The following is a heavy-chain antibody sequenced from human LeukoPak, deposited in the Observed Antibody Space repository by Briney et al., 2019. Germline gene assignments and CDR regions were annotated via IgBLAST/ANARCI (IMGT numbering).Heavy chain of an antibody. J-gene: IGHJ6*02. V-gene: IGHV4-4*07. Sequence: KASETLSLTCTLSGGSISSYYWSWIRQPAGKGLEWIGRIYTSGSTNYNPPLKSRVTMSVDTSKNQFSLKLSSVTAADTAVYYCARVSVAAAPYGMDVWGQGTTVTVSS. D-gene: IGHD2-2*01. CDR3: ARVSVAAAPYGMDV. CDR2: IYTSGST. CDR1: GGSISSYY.